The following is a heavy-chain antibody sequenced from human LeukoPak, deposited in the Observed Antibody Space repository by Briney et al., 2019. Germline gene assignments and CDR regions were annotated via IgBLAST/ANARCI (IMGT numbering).Heavy chain of an antibody. CDR2: IWYDGSNK. V-gene: IGHV3-33*06. CDR1: GFTFSSYG. Sequence: PGRSLRLSCAASGFTFSSYGMHWVRQAPGKGLEWVAVIWYDGSNKYYADSVKGRFTISRDNSKNTLYLQMNSLRAEDTAVYYCAKDQAPGVYSSSPTRFFQHWGQGTLVTVSS. J-gene: IGHJ1*01. CDR3: AKDQAPGVYSSSPTRFFQH. D-gene: IGHD6-6*01.